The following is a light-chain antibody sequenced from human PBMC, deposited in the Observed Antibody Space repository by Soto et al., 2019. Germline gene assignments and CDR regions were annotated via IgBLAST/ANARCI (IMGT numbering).Light chain of an antibody. Sequence: EIVLTQSPGTLSLSPGERATLSCRASQSVSSSYLAWYQQKPGQAPRLLIYGASIRATGIPDRFSGSGSGTDFTLTISRLEAEDVAVYYCQQYGSSPYTFGQGAKLEIK. J-gene: IGKJ2*01. CDR3: QQYGSSPYT. V-gene: IGKV3-20*01. CDR2: GAS. CDR1: QSVSSSY.